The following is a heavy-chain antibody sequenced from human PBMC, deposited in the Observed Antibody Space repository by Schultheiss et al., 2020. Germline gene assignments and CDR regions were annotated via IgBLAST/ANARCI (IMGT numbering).Heavy chain of an antibody. CDR1: GFTFSSYG. CDR3: ARNTGNSLDS. V-gene: IGHV3-74*01. J-gene: IGHJ4*02. D-gene: IGHD1-26*01. Sequence: GGSLRLSCAASGFTFSSYGMHWVRRVPGEGLVSVAYIRYDGGTTAYADSVRGRFTISRDNAKNIVYLQMDSLRAEDTAVYYCARNTGNSLDSWGQGTLVTVSS. CDR2: IRYDGGTT.